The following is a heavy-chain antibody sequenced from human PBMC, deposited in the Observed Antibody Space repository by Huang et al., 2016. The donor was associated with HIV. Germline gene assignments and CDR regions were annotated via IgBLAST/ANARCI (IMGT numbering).Heavy chain of an antibody. V-gene: IGHV1-18*04. CDR1: GYTFTSYG. CDR2: ISAYNGNT. Sequence: QVQLVQSGAEVKKPGASVKGSSKASGYTFTSYGISWVRQAPGQGLEWMGWISAYNGNTTYAQKLQGRVTMTTDTSTSTAYMELRSLGSDDTAVYYCARARGYYYYGMDVWGQGTTVTVSS. CDR3: ARARGYYYYGMDV. J-gene: IGHJ6*02.